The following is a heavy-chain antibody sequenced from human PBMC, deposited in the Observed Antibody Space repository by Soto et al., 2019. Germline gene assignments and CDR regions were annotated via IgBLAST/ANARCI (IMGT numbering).Heavy chain of an antibody. Sequence: QVQLVESGGGVVQPGRSLRLSCAASGFTFSSYAMHWVRQAPGKGLEWVAVISYDGGNKYYADSVKGRFTISRDNSKNTLYLQMNSLRAEDTAVYYCARGPWVGYYYNWGQGTLVTVSS. CDR3: ARGPWVGYYYN. J-gene: IGHJ4*02. D-gene: IGHD3-22*01. CDR1: GFTFSSYA. V-gene: IGHV3-30-3*01. CDR2: ISYDGGNK.